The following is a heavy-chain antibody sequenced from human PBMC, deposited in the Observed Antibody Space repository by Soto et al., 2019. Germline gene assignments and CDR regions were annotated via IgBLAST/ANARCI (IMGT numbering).Heavy chain of an antibody. D-gene: IGHD1-1*01. CDR2: INHAGNT. CDR3: ARQSGPAYRYGMDI. J-gene: IGHJ6*02. Sequence: QMQLQQWGAGLLKASETLSLTCSVSGGSFSGYYLAWIRQPPGKGLEWIGEINHAGNTKYHPSLKSRVVLSVDLSNTHFSLRLRSVTAADTAVYFCARQSGPAYRYGMDIWGQGTTVTVSS. V-gene: IGHV4-34*02. CDR1: GGSFSGYY.